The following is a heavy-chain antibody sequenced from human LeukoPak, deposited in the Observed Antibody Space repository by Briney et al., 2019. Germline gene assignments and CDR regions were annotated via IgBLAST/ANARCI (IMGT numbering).Heavy chain of an antibody. CDR3: ARVWRGPYYYDSSGHLDY. D-gene: IGHD3-22*01. CDR1: GFTVSSNY. Sequence: GGSLRLSCAASGFTVSSNYMSWVRQAPGKGLEWVSVIYSGGSTYYADSVKGRFTISRDNSKNTLYLQMNSLRAEDTAVYYCARVWRGPYYYDSSGHLDYWGQGTLVTVSS. V-gene: IGHV3-53*01. J-gene: IGHJ4*02. CDR2: IYSGGST.